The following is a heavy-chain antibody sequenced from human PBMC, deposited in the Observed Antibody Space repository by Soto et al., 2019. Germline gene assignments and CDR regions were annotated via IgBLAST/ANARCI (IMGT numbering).Heavy chain of an antibody. V-gene: IGHV4-30-2*01. CDR3: ARDGGYSEDY. J-gene: IGHJ4*02. Sequence: SETLSLTCAVSGGSISSGGYSWSWIRQPPGKGLEWIGYMYHSGSTYYNPSLKSRVTISIDRSKNQFSLKLSSVTAADTAVYYCARDGGYSEDYWGQGTLVTVSS. D-gene: IGHD5-12*01. CDR2: MYHSGST. CDR1: GGSISSGGYS.